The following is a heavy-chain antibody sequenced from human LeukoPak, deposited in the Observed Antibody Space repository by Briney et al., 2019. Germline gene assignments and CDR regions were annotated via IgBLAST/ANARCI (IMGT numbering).Heavy chain of an antibody. CDR1: GFTFSSYG. J-gene: IGHJ4*02. CDR2: ISYDGSNK. V-gene: IGHV3-30*03. Sequence: GRSLRLSCAASGFTFSSYGMHWVRQAPGKGLEWVAVISYDGSNKYYADSVKGRFTISRDNSKNTLYLQMNSLRAEDTAVYYCATLTVTAFDYWGQGTLVTVSS. CDR3: ATLTVTAFDY. D-gene: IGHD4-17*01.